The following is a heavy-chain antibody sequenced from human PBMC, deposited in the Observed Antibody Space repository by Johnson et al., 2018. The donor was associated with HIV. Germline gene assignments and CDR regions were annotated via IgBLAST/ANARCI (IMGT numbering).Heavy chain of an antibody. CDR3: ARPRAYSSSWFAFDI. J-gene: IGHJ3*02. D-gene: IGHD6-13*01. CDR1: GFTFSSYG. CDR2: IWYDGSNK. V-gene: IGHV3-33*01. Sequence: QVQLVESGGGVVQPGRSLRLSCAASGFTFSSYGMHWVRQAPGKGLAWVAVIWYDGSNKYYADSVKGRFTISRDNSKNTLYLQMNSLRAEDTAVYYCARPRAYSSSWFAFDIWGQGTMVTVSS.